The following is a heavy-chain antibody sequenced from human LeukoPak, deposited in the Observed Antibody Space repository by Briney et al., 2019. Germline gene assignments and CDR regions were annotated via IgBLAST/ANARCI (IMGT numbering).Heavy chain of an antibody. CDR2: IDYSGST. CDR1: GGSISSGAYY. D-gene: IGHD4-17*01. Sequence: SSETLSLTCTVSGGSISSGAYYWGWIRQHPGKGPQWIGNIDYSGSTYYNPSLKSRVTILMDTSRNQFSLKLTSLTAADTAVYYCARVPYGDYVDHWGQGNLVTVSS. J-gene: IGHJ4*02. CDR3: ARVPYGDYVDH. V-gene: IGHV4-31*03.